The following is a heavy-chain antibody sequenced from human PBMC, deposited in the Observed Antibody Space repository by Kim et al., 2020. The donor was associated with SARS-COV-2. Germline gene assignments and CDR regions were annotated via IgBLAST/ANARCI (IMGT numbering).Heavy chain of an antibody. CDR3: AIENFGVYSSGWQAGYYYYYGMDV. CDR1: GFTFSDYY. Sequence: GGSLRLSCAASGFTFSDYYMSWIRQAPGKGLEWVSYISSSGSTIYYADSVKGRFTISRDNAKNSLYLQMNSLRAEDTAVYYCAIENFGVYSSGWQAGYYYYYGMDVWGQGTTVTVSS. V-gene: IGHV3-11*01. D-gene: IGHD6-19*01. J-gene: IGHJ6*02. CDR2: ISSSGSTI.